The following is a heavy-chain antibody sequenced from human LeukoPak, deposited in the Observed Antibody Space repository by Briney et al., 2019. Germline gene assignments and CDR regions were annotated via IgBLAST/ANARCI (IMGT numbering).Heavy chain of an antibody. V-gene: IGHV1-69*05. Sequence: SVKVSCKASGGTFSSYAISWVRQAPGQGLEWMGRIIPIFGTANYAQKFQGRVTITTDESTSTAYMALSSLRSEDTAVYYCARDLLGLGLAAAGTENWFDPWGQGTLVTVSS. D-gene: IGHD6-13*01. CDR3: ARDLLGLGLAAAGTENWFDP. CDR2: IIPIFGTA. CDR1: GGTFSSYA. J-gene: IGHJ5*02.